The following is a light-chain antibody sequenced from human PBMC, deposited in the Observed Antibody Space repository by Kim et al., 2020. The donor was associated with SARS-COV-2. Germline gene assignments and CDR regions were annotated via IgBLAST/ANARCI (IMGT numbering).Light chain of an antibody. Sequence: QSALTQPASVSGSPGQSITISCTGTSSDVGVYNYVSWYQHHPGKAPKLMIYDVSKRPSGVSNRFSGSKSGNTASLTISGLQAEDEADYYCSSFTSTNTFYVFGTGTRSPS. CDR1: SSDVGVYNY. J-gene: IGLJ1*01. V-gene: IGLV2-14*03. CDR2: DVS. CDR3: SSFTSTNTFYV.